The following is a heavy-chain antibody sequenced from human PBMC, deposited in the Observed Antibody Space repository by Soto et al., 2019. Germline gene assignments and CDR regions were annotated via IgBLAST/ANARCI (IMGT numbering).Heavy chain of an antibody. CDR2: TYYRSKWYT. CDR1: GDSVSSNSAA. J-gene: IGHJ4*02. Sequence: SQTLSLTCAISGDSVSSNSAAWNWIRQSPSRGLEWLGRTYYRSKWYTDYAVSVKGRITINPDTSKNHFSLQLKSVTPEDTALYFCARLAPGGSGGGGDYWGQGTLVTVS. V-gene: IGHV6-1*01. D-gene: IGHD6-19*01. CDR3: ARLAPGGSGGGGDY.